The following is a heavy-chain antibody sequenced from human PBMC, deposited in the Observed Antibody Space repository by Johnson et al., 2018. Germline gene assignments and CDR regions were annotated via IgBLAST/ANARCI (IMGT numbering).Heavy chain of an antibody. V-gene: IGHV1-69*11. CDR1: GGTFSNFA. CDR2: IITVLGTP. CDR3: ARDYGDYVFAFDI. Sequence: QVQLVQSGAEVKEPGSSVKISCKASGGTFSNFAFTWVRRAPGQGLEWMGVIITVLGTPNYAQTFQDRVTITADESSSTVYMELNSLRFEDTAVYYCARDYGDYVFAFDIWCQGTLVTVSS. D-gene: IGHD4-17*01. J-gene: IGHJ3*02.